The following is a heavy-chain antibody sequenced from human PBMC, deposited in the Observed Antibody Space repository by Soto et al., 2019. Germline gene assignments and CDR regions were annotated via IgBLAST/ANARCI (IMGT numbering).Heavy chain of an antibody. CDR3: ARGSAYGYYYGMDV. D-gene: IGHD3-3*01. V-gene: IGHV3-11*01. J-gene: IGHJ6*02. Sequence: GGSLRLSCAASGFTFSDYYMSWIRQAPGKGLEWVSYISSSGSTIYYADSVKGRFTISRDNAKNSLYLQMNSLRAEDSAVYYCARGSAYGYYYGMDVWGQGTTVTVSS. CDR2: ISSSGSTI. CDR1: GFTFSDYY.